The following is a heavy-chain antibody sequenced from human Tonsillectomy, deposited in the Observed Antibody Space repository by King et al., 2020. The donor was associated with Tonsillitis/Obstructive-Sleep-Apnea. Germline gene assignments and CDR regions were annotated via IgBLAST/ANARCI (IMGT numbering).Heavy chain of an antibody. V-gene: IGHV1-69*14. CDR1: GDTFSTYA. Sequence: QLVQSGAEVKKPGSSVKVSCKASGDTFSTYAISWVRQAPGQGLEWMGGIIPIFVTANYAQKFQGRCTITPDKSTSTASMELGSLRSEHTAVFYCARSQPPSYYDFWSGYFLDYWGQGTLVTVSS. CDR3: ARSQPPSYYDFWSGYFLDY. CDR2: IIPIFVTA. J-gene: IGHJ4*02. D-gene: IGHD3-3*01.